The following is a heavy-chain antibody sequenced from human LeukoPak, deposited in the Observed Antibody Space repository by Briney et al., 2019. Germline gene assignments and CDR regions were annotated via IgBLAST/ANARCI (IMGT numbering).Heavy chain of an antibody. Sequence: ASVKVSCMASGYTFTSYGISCVRHAPGQGLEWMGWISAYNGNTNYAQKLQGRVTMTTDTSTSTAYKELRSLRSDDTAVYYCARGSGSYLFDPWGQGTLVTVSS. V-gene: IGHV1-18*01. CDR3: ARGSGSYLFDP. CDR2: ISAYNGNT. CDR1: GYTFTSYG. D-gene: IGHD3-10*01. J-gene: IGHJ5*02.